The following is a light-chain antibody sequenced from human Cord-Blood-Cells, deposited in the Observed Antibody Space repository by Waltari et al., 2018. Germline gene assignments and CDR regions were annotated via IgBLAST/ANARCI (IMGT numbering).Light chain of an antibody. CDR1: SRDVGGYNY. Sequence: QSALTQPASVSGSPGQSITSSCPGTSRDVGGYNYVSWYHQHPGKAPKLLIYDVRKRPSGVSNRFSGSKSGNTASLTISGLQAEDEADYYCSSYTSSSTVVFGGGTKLTVL. CDR2: DVR. J-gene: IGLJ2*01. CDR3: SSYTSSSTVV. V-gene: IGLV2-14*01.